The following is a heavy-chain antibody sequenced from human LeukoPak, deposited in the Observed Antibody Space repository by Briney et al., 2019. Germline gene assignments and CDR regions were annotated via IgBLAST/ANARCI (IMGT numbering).Heavy chain of an antibody. CDR1: GGSFSGYY. CDR3: ARTLKPFMVRPRGWFDP. D-gene: IGHD3-10*01. J-gene: IGHJ5*02. V-gene: IGHV4-34*01. Sequence: PSETLSLTCAVYGGSFSGYYWSWIRQPPGKGLEWIGEINHSGSTNYNPSLKSRVTISVDTSKNQFSLKLSSVTAADTAVYYCARTLKPFMVRPRGWFDPWGQGTLVTVSS. CDR2: INHSGST.